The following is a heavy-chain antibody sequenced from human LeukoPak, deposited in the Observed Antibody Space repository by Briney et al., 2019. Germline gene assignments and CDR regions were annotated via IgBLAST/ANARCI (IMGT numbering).Heavy chain of an antibody. V-gene: IGHV3-33*01. CDR2: IWYDGSNK. J-gene: IGHJ5*02. D-gene: IGHD3-10*01. CDR3: ARPTAGNYKLDP. Sequence: GGSLRLSCAASGFTYSSYGMHWVRQAPDKGLAWVSVIWYDGSNKYYADSVRGRFTISRDNSKNTVYLQMNSLRAEETAVYYCARPTAGNYKLDPWGRGTLVTVSS. CDR1: GFTYSSYG.